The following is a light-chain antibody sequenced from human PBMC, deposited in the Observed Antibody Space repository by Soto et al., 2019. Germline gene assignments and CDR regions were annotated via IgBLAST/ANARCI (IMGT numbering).Light chain of an antibody. V-gene: IGKV1-5*01. CDR2: DAS. CDR3: QQYDSSSPT. CDR1: QNISVW. Sequence: DIQMTQSPSTLSASVGDGVTITCRASQNISVWLAWYQQRPGKAPKFLIYDASNLETGVSSRFSGSGSGTEFTLTIPSLQPDDFVIYYCQQYDSSSPTFGQGTKLEIK. J-gene: IGKJ2*01.